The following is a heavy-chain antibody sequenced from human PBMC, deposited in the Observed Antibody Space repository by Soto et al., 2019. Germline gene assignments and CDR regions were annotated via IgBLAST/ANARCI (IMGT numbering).Heavy chain of an antibody. V-gene: IGHV1-8*01. CDR3: ARTLYGDNVDY. CDR1: GYTFTSYD. CDR2: MNPNSGNT. Sequence: QVQLVQSGAEVKKPGASVKVSCKASGYTFTSYDINWVRQATGQGLEWMGWMNPNSGNTGYAQKFQGRVTMTSTTSISTTYMELRSLKSEDTAVYYCARTLYGDNVDYWGQGTLVTVYS. D-gene: IGHD4-17*01. J-gene: IGHJ4*02.